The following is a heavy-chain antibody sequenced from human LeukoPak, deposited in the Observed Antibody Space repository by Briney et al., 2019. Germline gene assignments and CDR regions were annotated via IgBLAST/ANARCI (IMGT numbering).Heavy chain of an antibody. CDR1: GFTFSSYG. J-gene: IGHJ6*03. V-gene: IGHV3-30*18. D-gene: IGHD2-15*01. CDR3: AKELSAVAALSPFRYYYYYMDV. CDR2: ISYDGSNK. Sequence: PGGSLRLSCAASGFTFSSYGMHWVRQAPGKGLEWVAVISYDGSNKYYADSVKGRFTISRDNSKNTLYLQMNSLRAEDTAVYYCAKELSAVAALSPFRYYYYYMDVWGKGTTVTISS.